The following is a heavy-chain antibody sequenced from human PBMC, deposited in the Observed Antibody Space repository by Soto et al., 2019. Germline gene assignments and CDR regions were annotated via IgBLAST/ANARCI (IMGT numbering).Heavy chain of an antibody. V-gene: IGHV3-30*18. CDR2: VSHDGRNT. J-gene: IGHJ4*02. D-gene: IGHD3-9*01. Sequence: GGSLRLSCAASGFTFSSYAMHWVRQAPGKGLEWVAVVSHDGRNTHYADSVKGRFTISRDSSKNTVSLEMTSLRAEDTAVYYCAKDLQGPNFDWLLSAIDYWGQGTLVTVSS. CDR1: GFTFSSYA. CDR3: AKDLQGPNFDWLLSAIDY.